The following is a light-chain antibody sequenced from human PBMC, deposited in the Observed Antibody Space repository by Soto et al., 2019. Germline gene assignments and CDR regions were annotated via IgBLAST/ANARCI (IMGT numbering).Light chain of an antibody. Sequence: DIQVTQSPSSLSASLGDRVSITCRASRDISNYLAWYQQKPGQVPRLLISGASTLHSGIPSRFSGSGSGTDFTLTITSLQPEDIATYFCQKYDTAPLTFGVGTKVEI. CDR1: RDISNY. V-gene: IGKV1-27*01. J-gene: IGKJ4*01. CDR2: GAS. CDR3: QKYDTAPLT.